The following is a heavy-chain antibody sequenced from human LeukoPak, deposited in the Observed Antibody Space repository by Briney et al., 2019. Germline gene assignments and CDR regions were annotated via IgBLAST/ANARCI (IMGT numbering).Heavy chain of an antibody. Sequence: GGSLRLSCAASGFTFSGYAMSWVRQAPGKGLEWVSAISGSGGSTYYADSVKGRFTISRDNSKNTLYLQMNSLRAEDTAVYYCAKDPGGYSGYEYQDYWGQGTLVTVSS. CDR1: GFTFSGYA. V-gene: IGHV3-23*01. CDR3: AKDPGGYSGYEYQDY. D-gene: IGHD5-12*01. J-gene: IGHJ4*02. CDR2: ISGSGGST.